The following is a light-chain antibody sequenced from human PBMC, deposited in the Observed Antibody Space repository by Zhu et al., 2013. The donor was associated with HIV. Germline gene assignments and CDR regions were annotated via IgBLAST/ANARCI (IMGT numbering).Light chain of an antibody. CDR3: QKYNSAPLT. CDR1: QGISNY. CDR2: GAS. Sequence: DIQMTQSPSSLSASVGDRVTITCRASQGISNYLAWYQQKPGKVPKLMIYGASTLQSGVPFRFSGSGSGTDFILTISTLQPEDVAIYYCQKYNSAPLTFGGGTKVEIK. V-gene: IGKV1-27*01. J-gene: IGKJ4*01.